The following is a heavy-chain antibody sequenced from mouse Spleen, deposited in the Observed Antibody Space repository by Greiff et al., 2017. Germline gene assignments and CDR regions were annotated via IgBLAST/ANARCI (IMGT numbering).Heavy chain of an antibody. CDR2: IWSGGST. CDR3: ARGAYYGNSYAMDY. D-gene: IGHD2-10*01. V-gene: IGHV2-2*01. Sequence: QVQLKESGPGLVQPSQSLSITCTVSGFSLTSYGVHWVRQSPGKGLEWLGVIWSGGSTDYNAAFISRLSISKDNSKSQVFFKMNSLQADDTAIYYCARGAYYGNSYAMDYWGQGTSVTVSS. CDR1: GFSLTSYG. J-gene: IGHJ4*01.